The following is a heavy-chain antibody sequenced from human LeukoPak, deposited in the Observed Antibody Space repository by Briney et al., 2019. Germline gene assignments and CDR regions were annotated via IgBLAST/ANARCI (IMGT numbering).Heavy chain of an antibody. Sequence: SAKVSCTASGYTFTTYGISGVRHAPAQGLEWMGWISAYNGNTNYAQKLQGRVTMTTDTSTSTAYTELRGLRSDDTAVYYCARVRSRTNADKYYFDYWGQGTLVTVYS. CDR1: GYTFTTYG. CDR2: ISAYNGNT. CDR3: ARVRSRTNADKYYFDY. D-gene: IGHD3-3*01. J-gene: IGHJ4*02. V-gene: IGHV1-18*01.